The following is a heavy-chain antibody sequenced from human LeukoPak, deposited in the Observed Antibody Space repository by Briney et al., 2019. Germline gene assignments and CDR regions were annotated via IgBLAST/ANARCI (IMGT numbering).Heavy chain of an antibody. Sequence: GGSLRLSCAASGFTVSSNYMGWVRQPPGKGLEWVSVLYSGGSTYYADSVKGRFTISRHNSKNTLYLQMNSLRAEDTAVYYCARGENFFDSWGQGTLVTVSS. J-gene: IGHJ4*02. V-gene: IGHV3-53*04. CDR3: ARGENFFDS. CDR2: LYSGGST. CDR1: GFTVSSNY.